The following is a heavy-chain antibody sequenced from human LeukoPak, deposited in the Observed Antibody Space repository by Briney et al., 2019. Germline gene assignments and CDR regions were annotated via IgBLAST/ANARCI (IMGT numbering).Heavy chain of an antibody. V-gene: IGHV4-34*01. CDR2: INHSGST. D-gene: IGHD6-13*01. CDR1: GGSFSGYY. Sequence: PSETLSLTCAVYGGSFSGYYRSWIRQPPGKGLEWIGEINHSGSTNYNPSLKSRVTISVDTSKNQFSLKLSSVTAADTAVYYCARAEGPFGSSSWYLDYWGQGTLVTVSS. CDR3: ARAEGPFGSSSWYLDY. J-gene: IGHJ4*02.